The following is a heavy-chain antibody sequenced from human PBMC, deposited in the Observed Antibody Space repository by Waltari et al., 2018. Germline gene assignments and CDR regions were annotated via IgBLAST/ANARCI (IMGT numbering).Heavy chain of an antibody. J-gene: IGHJ4*02. V-gene: IGHV4-59*01. CDR1: GGSISSYY. Sequence: QVQLQESGPGLVKPSETLSLTCTVSGGSISSYYWSWIRQPPGKGLEWIGYIYYSGSTNYNPSLKSRVTISVDTSKNQFSLKLSSVTAADTAVYYCARDYYGSGSYDYWGQGTLVTVSS. D-gene: IGHD3-10*01. CDR3: ARDYYGSGSYDY. CDR2: IYYSGST.